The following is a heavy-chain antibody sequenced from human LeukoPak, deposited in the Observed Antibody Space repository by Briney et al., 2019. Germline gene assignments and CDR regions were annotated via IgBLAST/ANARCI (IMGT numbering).Heavy chain of an antibody. CDR1: GFTFSSYW. CDR3: ARGVLPGVIHWSLDY. J-gene: IGHJ4*02. Sequence: GGSLRLSCAASGFTFSSYWMNWVRQAPGKGLEWVANIKPDGSEKECVDSVKGRFTISRDNARNSLYLQMDSLRAEDTAVYYCARGVLPGVIHWSLDYWGQGALVTVSS. D-gene: IGHD2-2*02. CDR2: IKPDGSEK. V-gene: IGHV3-7*01.